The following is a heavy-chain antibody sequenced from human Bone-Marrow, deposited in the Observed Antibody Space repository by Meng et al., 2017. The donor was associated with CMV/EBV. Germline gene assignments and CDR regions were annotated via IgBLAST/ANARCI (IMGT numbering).Heavy chain of an antibody. V-gene: IGHV3-74*01. CDR2: INSDGSST. CDR3: ASSSSSAPYYYYGMDV. CDR1: GFTFSNAW. Sequence: GGSLRLSCAASGFTFSNAWMHWVRQAPGKGLVWVSRINSDGSSTSYADSVKGRFTISRDNAKNTLYLQMNSLRAEDTAVYYCASSSSSAPYYYYGMDVWGQGTTVTVSS. J-gene: IGHJ6*02. D-gene: IGHD6-6*01.